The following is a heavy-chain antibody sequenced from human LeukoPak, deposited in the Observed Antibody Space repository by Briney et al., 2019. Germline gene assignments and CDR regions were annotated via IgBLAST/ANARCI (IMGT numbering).Heavy chain of an antibody. CDR3: ARDRCSGGSCYEIGY. V-gene: IGHV4-4*07. CDR1: GGSISSYY. CDR2: IYTSVST. Sequence: SETLSLTCTVSGGSISSYYWSWIRQPAGKGLEWIGRIYTSVSTNYNPSLKSRVTMSVDTSKNQFSLKLSSVTAADTAVYYCARDRCSGGSCYEIGYWGQGTLVTVSS. D-gene: IGHD2-15*01. J-gene: IGHJ4*02.